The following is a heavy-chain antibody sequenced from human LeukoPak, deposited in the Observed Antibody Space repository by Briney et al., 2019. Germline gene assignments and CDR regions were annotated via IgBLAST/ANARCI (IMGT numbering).Heavy chain of an antibody. V-gene: IGHV3-33*06. CDR3: AKEKDILTGYFTHYAFDI. J-gene: IGHJ3*02. CDR1: GFTFSVYG. Sequence: GGSPRLSCAASGFTFSVYGMHWVRQAPGKGLEWVAVIWYDGSNKYYADSVKGRFTISRDNSKNTLYLQMNSLRAEDTAVYYCAKEKDILTGYFTHYAFDIWGQGTMVTVSS. CDR2: IWYDGSNK. D-gene: IGHD3-9*01.